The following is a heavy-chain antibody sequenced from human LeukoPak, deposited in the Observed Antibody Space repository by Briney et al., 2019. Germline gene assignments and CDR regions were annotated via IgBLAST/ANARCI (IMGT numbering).Heavy chain of an antibody. J-gene: IGHJ6*02. CDR1: GGSFSGYY. CDR2: INHSGST. D-gene: IGHD3-10*01. CDR3: ASQLWYYYGSGRNPYGMDV. V-gene: IGHV4-34*01. Sequence: SETLSLTCAVYGGSFSGYYWSWIRQPPGKGLEWIGEINHSGSTNYNPSLKSRVTISVDTSKNQFSLKLSSVTAADTAVYYCASQLWYYYGSGRNPYGMDVWGQGTTVTVSS.